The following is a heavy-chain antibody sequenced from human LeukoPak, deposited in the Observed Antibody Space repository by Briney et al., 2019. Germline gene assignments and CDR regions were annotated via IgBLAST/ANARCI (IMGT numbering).Heavy chain of an antibody. CDR2: INPNSGGT. J-gene: IGHJ4*02. D-gene: IGHD3-3*01. Sequence: ASVKVSCKASGYTFNGYYIQWVRQAPGQGLEWMGWINPNSGGTNYAQKFQGRVTMARDTSISTAYMELSRLRSDDTAVYYCARTVYYDFWSGSTKFDYWGQGTLVTVSS. CDR1: GYTFNGYY. CDR3: ARTVYYDFWSGSTKFDY. V-gene: IGHV1-2*02.